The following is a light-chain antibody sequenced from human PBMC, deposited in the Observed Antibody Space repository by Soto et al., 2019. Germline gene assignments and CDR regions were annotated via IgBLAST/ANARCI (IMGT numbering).Light chain of an antibody. CDR3: QVWDTSSDHPI. J-gene: IGLJ2*01. Sequence: SYELTQPPSVSVAPGQTARITCGGDNIGIRSVHWYQKKPGQAPVLVVSDDSDRPSGIPERFSGSNSGNTATLTISRVEAGDEADYYCQVWDTSSDHPIFGGGTQLTVL. V-gene: IGLV3-21*02. CDR2: DDS. CDR1: NIGIRS.